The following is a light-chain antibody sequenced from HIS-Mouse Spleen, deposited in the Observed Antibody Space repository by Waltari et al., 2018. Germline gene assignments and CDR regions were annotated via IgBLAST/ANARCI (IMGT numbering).Light chain of an antibody. J-gene: IGLJ3*02. CDR2: EGS. CDR1: SCDAWSYNL. CDR3: CSYAGSSWV. Sequence: QSALTQPASVSGSPGQSITISCTVTSCDAWSYNLLTWYQQLPGKAPKLMIYEGSKRPSGVSNRFSGSKSGNTASLTISGLQAEDEADYYCCSYAGSSWVFGGGTKLTVL. V-gene: IGLV2-23*01.